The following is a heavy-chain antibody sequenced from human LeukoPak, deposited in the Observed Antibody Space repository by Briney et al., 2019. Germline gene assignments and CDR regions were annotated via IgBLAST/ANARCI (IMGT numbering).Heavy chain of an antibody. CDR2: ISWNSGSI. V-gene: IGHV3-9*01. J-gene: IGHJ3*02. D-gene: IGHD1-14*01. Sequence: SGGSLRLSCAASGFTFDDYAMHWVRQAPGKGLEWVSGISWNSGSIGYADSVKGRFTISRDNAKNSLYLQMNSLRAEDTALYYCAKDISMVYAFDIWGQGTMVTVSS. CDR3: AKDISMVYAFDI. CDR1: GFTFDDYA.